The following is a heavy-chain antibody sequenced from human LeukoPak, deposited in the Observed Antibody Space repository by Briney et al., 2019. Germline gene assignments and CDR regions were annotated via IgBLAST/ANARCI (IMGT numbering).Heavy chain of an antibody. CDR1: GFTFSRYG. J-gene: IGHJ4*02. V-gene: IGHV3-33*01. CDR3: ARPSGQYGSGTYYDYYFDS. Sequence: PGGSLRLSCAASGFTFSRYGMRWVRQAPGKGLEWVADIRYDGSNKYYADSVKGRFTISRDNSKNTLYLQMSGLRAEDTAVYYCARPSGQYGSGTYYDYYFDSWGQGTLVTVPS. D-gene: IGHD3-10*01. CDR2: IRYDGSNK.